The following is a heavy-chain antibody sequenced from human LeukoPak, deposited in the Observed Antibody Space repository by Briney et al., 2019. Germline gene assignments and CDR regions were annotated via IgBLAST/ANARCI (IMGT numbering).Heavy chain of an antibody. CDR2: IYSSGST. CDR1: GGSISSYY. Sequence: PSETLSLTCTVSGGSISSYYWGWIRQPPGKGLEWIGYIYSSGSTNYNPSLKSRVTMSVATSKTQFSLKVSSVTAADTAVYYCARVFDSGSQAYFYYMDVWGKGTTVTISS. CDR3: ARVFDSGSQAYFYYMDV. V-gene: IGHV4-59*01. J-gene: IGHJ6*03. D-gene: IGHD3-10*01.